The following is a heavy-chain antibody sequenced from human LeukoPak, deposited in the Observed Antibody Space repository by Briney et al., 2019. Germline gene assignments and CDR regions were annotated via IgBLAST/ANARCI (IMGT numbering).Heavy chain of an antibody. CDR1: GYTFVSYD. J-gene: IGHJ4*02. D-gene: IGHD3-10*01. Sequence: ASVRVSCKASGYTFVSYDINWVRQATGQGLEWMGWMDTNTGNTAYAQKFQGRVTMTRDTSISTAYMELSSLRSDDTAVYYCARDSGSGVDYWGQGTLVTVSS. CDR2: MDTNTGNT. V-gene: IGHV1-8*01. CDR3: ARDSGSGVDY.